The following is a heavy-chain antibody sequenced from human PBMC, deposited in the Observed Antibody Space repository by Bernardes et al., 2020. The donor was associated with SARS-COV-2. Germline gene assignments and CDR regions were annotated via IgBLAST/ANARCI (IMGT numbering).Heavy chain of an antibody. CDR2: IYYSGST. V-gene: IGHV4-39*01. CDR3: ARHARYFDWLLNGDEGFDP. J-gene: IGHJ5*02. D-gene: IGHD3-9*01. Sequence: SETLSLTCTVSGGSISSSSYYWGWIRQPPGKGLEWIGSIYYSGSTYYNPSLKSRVTISVDTSKNQFSLKLSSVTAADTAVYYCARHARYFDWLLNGDEGFDPWGQGTLVTVSS. CDR1: GGSISSSSYY.